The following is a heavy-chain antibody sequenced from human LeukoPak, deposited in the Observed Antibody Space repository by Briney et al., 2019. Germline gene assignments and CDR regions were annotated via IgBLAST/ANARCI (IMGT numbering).Heavy chain of an antibody. J-gene: IGHJ4*02. Sequence: GGSLRLSCAASGFTVSSNYMSWVRQAPGKGLEWVAVISYDGSNKYYADSVKGRFTISRDNSKNTLYLQMNSLRAEDTAVYYCARVKPPYYYDRSGYYYGNYWGQGTLVTVSS. V-gene: IGHV3-30-3*01. CDR2: ISYDGSNK. CDR1: GFTVSSNY. CDR3: ARVKPPYYYDRSGYYYGNY. D-gene: IGHD3-22*01.